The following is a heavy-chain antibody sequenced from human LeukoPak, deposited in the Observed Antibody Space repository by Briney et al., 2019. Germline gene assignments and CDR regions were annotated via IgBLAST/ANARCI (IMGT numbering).Heavy chain of an antibody. J-gene: IGHJ4*02. CDR2: IYYSGST. Sequence: SETLSLTCTVSGGSISSSSYYWGWIRQPPGKGLEWIGSIYYSGSTYYNPSLKSRVTISVDTSKNQFSLKRSSVTAADTAVYYCVGYSYGRETFDYWGQGTLVTVSS. D-gene: IGHD5-18*01. V-gene: IGHV4-39*01. CDR3: VGYSYGRETFDY. CDR1: GGSISSSSYY.